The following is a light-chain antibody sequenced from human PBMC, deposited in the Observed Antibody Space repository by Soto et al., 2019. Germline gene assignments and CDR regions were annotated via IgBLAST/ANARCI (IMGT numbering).Light chain of an antibody. J-gene: IGLJ1*01. V-gene: IGLV2-14*01. Sequence: QSALTQPASVSGSPGLSIAISCTGTSSDVGGYNSVSWYQQHPGKAPKLVIYDVTSRPSGVSNRFSGSQSGNTASLTISGLQPEAEGDYSCSSYRPGASYVFATGT. CDR1: SSDVGGYNS. CDR2: DVT. CDR3: SSYRPGASYV.